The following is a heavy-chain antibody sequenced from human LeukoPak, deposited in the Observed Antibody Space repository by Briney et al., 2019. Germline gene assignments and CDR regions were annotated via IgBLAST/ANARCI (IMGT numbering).Heavy chain of an antibody. CDR1: GYTFTSYY. CDR2: INPSGGST. D-gene: IGHD1-1*01. Sequence: ASVKVSCKASGYTFTSYYMHWVRQAPRQGLEWMGIINPSGGSTSYAQKFQGRVTMTRDTSTSTVYMELSSLRSEDTAVYYCARDPPAGTDNSNFDYWGQGTLVTVSS. V-gene: IGHV1-46*01. CDR3: ARDPPAGTDNSNFDY. J-gene: IGHJ4*02.